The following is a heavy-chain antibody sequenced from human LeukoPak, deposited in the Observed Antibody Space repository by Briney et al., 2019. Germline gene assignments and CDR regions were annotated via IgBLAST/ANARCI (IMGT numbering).Heavy chain of an antibody. Sequence: GGSLRLSCSASGFTFSSYWMHWVRQAPGKGLVWVSHIKSDGSVTNYADFVRGRLTISRDNAKNTLYLQMNSLGAEDTAVYYCARNWGHSDYWGQGTLVTVSS. V-gene: IGHV3-74*01. D-gene: IGHD3-16*01. J-gene: IGHJ4*02. CDR2: IKSDGSVT. CDR1: GFTFSSYW. CDR3: ARNWGHSDY.